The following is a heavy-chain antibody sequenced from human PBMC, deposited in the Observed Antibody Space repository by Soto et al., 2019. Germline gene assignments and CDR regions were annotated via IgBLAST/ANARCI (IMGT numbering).Heavy chain of an antibody. Sequence: SVKVSCKASGGTFSSYAISWVRQAPGQGLEWMGGIIPIFGTANYAQKFQGRVTITADESTSTAYMELSSLRSEDTAVYYCARGRIAAASTRGSFDICGQGTMVTVS. CDR3: ARGRIAAASTRGSFDI. V-gene: IGHV1-69*13. CDR1: GGTFSSYA. CDR2: IIPIFGTA. D-gene: IGHD6-13*01. J-gene: IGHJ3*02.